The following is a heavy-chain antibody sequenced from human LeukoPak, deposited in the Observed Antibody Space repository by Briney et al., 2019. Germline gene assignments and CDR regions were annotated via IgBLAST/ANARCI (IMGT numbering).Heavy chain of an antibody. CDR2: ISGSGGST. D-gene: IGHD6-19*01. Sequence: GGSLRLSCAASGFIFNFYAMSWVRQAPGKGLEWVSSISGSGGSTHYADSVKGRFTISRDNSKNTLYLQMNSLRAEDTAVYYCAKGSGAVAATLFDYWGQGTLVTVSS. V-gene: IGHV3-23*01. J-gene: IGHJ4*02. CDR3: AKGSGAVAATLFDY. CDR1: GFIFNFYA.